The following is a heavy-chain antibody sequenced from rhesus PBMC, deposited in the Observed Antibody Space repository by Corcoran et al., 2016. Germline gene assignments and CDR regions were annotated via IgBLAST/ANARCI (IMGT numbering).Heavy chain of an antibody. CDR2: SRGSGNTT. CDR1: GGTISSNNW. J-gene: IGHJ5-1*01. CDR3: ARRYGDRFDV. Sequence: QVQLQESGPGLVKPSETLSLTCVVSGGTISSNNWWTWIRTHQGKGLEWGRYSRGSGNTTTYAPASKERVSIAGDTSKNQFSLMLISVTAGDTAVYYCARRYGDRFDVWGPGVLVTVSS. D-gene: IGHD3-40*01. V-gene: IGHV4-65*01.